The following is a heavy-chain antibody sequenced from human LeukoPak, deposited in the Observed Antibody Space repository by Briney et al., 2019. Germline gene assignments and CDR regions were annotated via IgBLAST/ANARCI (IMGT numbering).Heavy chain of an antibody. D-gene: IGHD3-22*01. V-gene: IGHV3-21*01. CDR1: GFTFSSYS. CDR3: ARDVVVMTTPGLWSAFDV. CDR2: ISSSSSYI. Sequence: GRSLRLSCAASGFTFSSYSMNWVRQAPGKGLEWVSSISSSSSYISYADPVKGRLTISRDNAKNSLYLQMNSLRAEDTAVYYCARDVVVMTTPGLWSAFDVWGQGTMVTVSS. J-gene: IGHJ3*01.